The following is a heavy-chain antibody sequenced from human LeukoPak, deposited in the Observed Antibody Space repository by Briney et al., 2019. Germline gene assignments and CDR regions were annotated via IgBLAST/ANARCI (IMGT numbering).Heavy chain of an antibody. V-gene: IGHV4-30-2*01. CDR1: GGSLSSGGYS. CDR3: ARSPSYSSSWYVDY. CDR2: IYHSGST. D-gene: IGHD6-13*01. J-gene: IGHJ4*02. Sequence: SQTLSLPCAVSGGSLSSGGYSWSWIRQPPGKGLEWIGYIYHSGSTYYNPSLKSRVTISVDRSKNQFSLKLSSVTAADTAVYYCARSPSYSSSWYVDYWGQGTLVTVSS.